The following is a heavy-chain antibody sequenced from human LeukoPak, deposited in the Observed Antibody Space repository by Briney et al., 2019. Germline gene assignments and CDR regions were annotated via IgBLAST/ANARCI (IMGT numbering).Heavy chain of an antibody. CDR2: FDPEDGET. CDR3: ATAPKYSSGWFYFDY. J-gene: IGHJ4*02. CDR1: GYTLTELS. V-gene: IGHV1-24*01. D-gene: IGHD6-19*01. Sequence: ASVKVSCKVSGYTLTELSMHWVRQAPGKGLEWMGGFDPEDGETIYAQKFQGRVTITEDTSTDTAYMELSSLRSEDTAVYYCATAPKYSSGWFYFDYWGQGTLVTVSS.